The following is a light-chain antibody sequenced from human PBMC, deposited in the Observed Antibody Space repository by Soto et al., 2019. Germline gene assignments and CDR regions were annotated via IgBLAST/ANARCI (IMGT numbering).Light chain of an antibody. CDR2: GAS. J-gene: IGKJ3*01. Sequence: SQMTQSPSSLSASVGDRITITCRASQYISSYVNWYQQKPGKAPKFLIYGASDLQRGVPSRFSGSGSGTDFTLTINSLQPEDFATYYCQQSYSRPLTFGPGTKVDIK. CDR3: QQSYSRPLT. CDR1: QYISSY. V-gene: IGKV1-39*01.